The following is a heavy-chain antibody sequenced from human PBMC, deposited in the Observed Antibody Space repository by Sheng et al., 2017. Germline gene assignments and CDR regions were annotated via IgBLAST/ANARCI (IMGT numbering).Heavy chain of an antibody. Sequence: QLQLQESGPGLVKPSETLSLTCSVSGGSISSGSYYWGWIRQPPGKGLEWIGNIYYSGSTWYNPSLKSRVTISIDTSTKQFFLKLTSVTAADTAVYYCARVVKASTAHDYWGQGTLVTVSS. D-gene: IGHD3-22*01. V-gene: IGHV4-39*07. CDR1: GGSISSGSYY. CDR2: IYYSGST. CDR3: ARVVKASTAHDY. J-gene: IGHJ4*02.